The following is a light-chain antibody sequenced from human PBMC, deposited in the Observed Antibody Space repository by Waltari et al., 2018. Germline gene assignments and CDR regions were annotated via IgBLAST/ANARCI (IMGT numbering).Light chain of an antibody. CDR2: ENT. J-gene: IGLJ7*01. V-gene: IGLV1-51*02. Sequence: QSVLTQPPSVSAAPGQRVTISCSGGSSNIGNNYVPWYRQFPGTAPKLLIYENTERPSGIPGRFPGSKSGTSATLDITGLQAGDEADYYCGTWDSSLSGAVFGGGTHLTVL. CDR1: SSNIGNNY. CDR3: GTWDSSLSGAV.